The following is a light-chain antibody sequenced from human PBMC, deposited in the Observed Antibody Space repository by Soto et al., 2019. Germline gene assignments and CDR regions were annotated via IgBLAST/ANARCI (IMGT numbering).Light chain of an antibody. CDR3: QQFYSYPLT. CDR2: AAS. V-gene: IGKV1-9*01. Sequence: DIQLTQSPSFLSASVGDRVTITCRASQGISSYLAWYQQKPGKAPKLLIYAASTLQSGVPSRFSGSGSGTEFTLTISSLQPEDFATYYCQQFYSYPLTFGGGIKVEIK. CDR1: QGISSY. J-gene: IGKJ4*01.